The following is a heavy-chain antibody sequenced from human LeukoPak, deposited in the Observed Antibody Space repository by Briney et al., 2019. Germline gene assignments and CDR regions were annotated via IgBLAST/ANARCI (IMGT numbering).Heavy chain of an antibody. CDR3: ARERAATASAFDI. J-gene: IGHJ3*02. D-gene: IGHD5-18*01. Sequence: GGSLRLSCAASGFTFSSYWMSWVRQAPGRGLEWVANIKEDGSQKYYVGSVKGRFTISRDNAKNSLYLQMNSLTADDTAVYYCARERAATASAFDIWGQGTMVTVSS. CDR2: IKEDGSQK. V-gene: IGHV3-7*01. CDR1: GFTFSSYW.